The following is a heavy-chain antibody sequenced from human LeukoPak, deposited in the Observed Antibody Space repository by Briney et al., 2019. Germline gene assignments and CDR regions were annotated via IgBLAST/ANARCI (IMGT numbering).Heavy chain of an antibody. Sequence: SETLSLTCTVSGYSISSGYYWGWIRPPPGKGLEWIGSIYHSGSTYYNPSLKSRVTISVDTSKNQFSLKLSSVTAADTAVYYCARAGSSWYGFALNWFDPWGQGTLVTVSS. J-gene: IGHJ5*02. CDR2: IYHSGST. CDR3: ARAGSSWYGFALNWFDP. CDR1: GYSISSGYY. D-gene: IGHD6-13*01. V-gene: IGHV4-38-2*02.